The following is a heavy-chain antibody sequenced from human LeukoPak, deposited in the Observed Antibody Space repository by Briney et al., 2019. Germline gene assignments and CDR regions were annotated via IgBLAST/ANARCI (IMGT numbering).Heavy chain of an antibody. Sequence: GGSLRLSCAASGFTFYKAWMTWVRQAPGKGLEWVGRIKSKIHGGTIDYAAPVKGIFTISRDDSKNTLYLQMNSLKAEDTAVYYCTTDLGDYGDYVRCWGQGTLVTVSS. D-gene: IGHD4/OR15-4a*01. J-gene: IGHJ4*02. CDR3: TTDLGDYGDYVRC. CDR1: GFTFYKAW. CDR2: IKSKIHGGTI. V-gene: IGHV3-15*01.